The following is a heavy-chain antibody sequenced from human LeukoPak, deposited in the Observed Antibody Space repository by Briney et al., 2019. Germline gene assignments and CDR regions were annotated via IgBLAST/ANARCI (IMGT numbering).Heavy chain of an antibody. Sequence: GGSLRLSCAASGFTFSSYSMNWVRQAPGKGLEWVAVISYDGSNKYYADSVKGRFTISRDNAKNSLYLQMNSLRAEDTAVYYCARDGVLTTRDQQDFDYWGQGTLVTVSS. V-gene: IGHV3-30*03. CDR2: ISYDGSNK. J-gene: IGHJ4*02. CDR1: GFTFSSYS. D-gene: IGHD1-14*01. CDR3: ARDGVLTTRDQQDFDY.